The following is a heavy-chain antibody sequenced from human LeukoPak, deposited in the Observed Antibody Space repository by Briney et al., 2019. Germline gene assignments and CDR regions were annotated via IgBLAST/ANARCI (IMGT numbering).Heavy chain of an antibody. J-gene: IGHJ4*02. V-gene: IGHV3-30*19. CDR2: ISYDGSNK. Sequence: GRSLRLSCAASGFTFSSYGMHWVRQAPGKGLEWVAVISYDGSNKNYADSVKGRFTISRDNSKNTLYLQMNSLRAEDTAVFYCARDESIAARLFDYWGQGTLVTVSS. D-gene: IGHD6-6*01. CDR3: ARDESIAARLFDY. CDR1: GFTFSSYG.